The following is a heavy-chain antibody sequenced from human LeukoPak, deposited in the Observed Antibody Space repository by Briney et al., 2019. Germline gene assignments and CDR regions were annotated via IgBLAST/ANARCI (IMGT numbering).Heavy chain of an antibody. D-gene: IGHD3-22*01. CDR1: GFTFSNNG. V-gene: IGHV3-30*18. CDR3: AKNAADSRGSYFDC. J-gene: IGHJ4*02. CDR2: ISYDGSNK. Sequence: AESLRLSCAVAGFTFSNNGMHWVRHAQRKGLEWEAVISYDGSNKYYADSVKGRFTISRDNSKNTLYLQMNSLRAEDTAVYYCAKNAADSRGSYFDCWGQGTLVTVSS.